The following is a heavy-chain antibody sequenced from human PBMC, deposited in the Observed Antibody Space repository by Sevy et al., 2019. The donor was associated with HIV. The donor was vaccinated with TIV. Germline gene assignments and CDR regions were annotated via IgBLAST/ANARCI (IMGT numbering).Heavy chain of an antibody. D-gene: IGHD3-22*01. CDR2: ISKDGTNK. J-gene: IGHJ5*02. CDR3: AKEGYYYDSHSADWFDP. V-gene: IGHV3-30*04. Sequence: GRSLRLSCSASGFNISPYALHWVRQTPGKGLQWLAVISKDGTNKDYADFVKGRFSLSRDNSKNTLHLQMSSLRPEDTAVYYCAKEGYYYDSHSADWFDPWGQGTLVTVSS. CDR1: GFNISPYA.